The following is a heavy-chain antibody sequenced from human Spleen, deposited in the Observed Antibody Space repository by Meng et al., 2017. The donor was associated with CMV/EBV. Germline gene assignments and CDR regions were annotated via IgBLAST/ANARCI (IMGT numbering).Heavy chain of an antibody. D-gene: IGHD3-3*01. V-gene: IGHV1-46*01. CDR1: TFTRYY. J-gene: IGHJ5*02. CDR3: ARGITIFGVVPRAVWFDP. Sequence: TFTRYYMHWVRQAPGQGLEWMGIINPSGGSTSYAQKFQGRVTMTRDTSTSTVYMELSSLRSEDTAVYYCARGITIFGVVPRAVWFDPWGQGTLVTVSS. CDR2: INPSGGST.